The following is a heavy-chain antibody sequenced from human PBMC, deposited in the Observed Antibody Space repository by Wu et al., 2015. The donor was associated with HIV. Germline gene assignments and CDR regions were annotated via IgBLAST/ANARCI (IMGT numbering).Heavy chain of an antibody. Sequence: QVQLVQSGAEVKKPGASIRVSCKASGYIFSDYSIHWVRQAPGQGLEWMGWIKPNSGGTNYAQKFQGRITVTRDTSTNTAYMELSRLRSDDTAVYYCARDMGHEGRQWLVQPGAFDIWGQGTMVTVSS. CDR1: GYIFSDYS. CDR2: IKPNSGGT. CDR3: ARDMGHEGRQWLVQPGAFDI. D-gene: IGHD6-19*01. J-gene: IGHJ3*02. V-gene: IGHV1-2*02.